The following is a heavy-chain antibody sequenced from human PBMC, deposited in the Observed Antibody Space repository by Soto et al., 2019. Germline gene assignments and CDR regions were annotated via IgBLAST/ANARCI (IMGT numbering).Heavy chain of an antibody. CDR1: GGTFSSYA. D-gene: IGHD6-6*01. CDR3: ARVEYSSSSGSYYYYGMDV. CDR2: IIPIFGTA. J-gene: IGHJ6*02. Sequence: GASVKVSCKASGGTFSSYAISWVRQAPGQGLEWMGGIIPIFGTANYAQKFQGRVTITADESTSTAYMELSSLRSEDTAVYYCARVEYSSSSGSYYYYGMDVWGQGTTVTVAS. V-gene: IGHV1-69*13.